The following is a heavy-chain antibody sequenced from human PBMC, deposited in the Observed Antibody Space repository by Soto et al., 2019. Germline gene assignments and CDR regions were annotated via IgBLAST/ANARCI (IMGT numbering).Heavy chain of an antibody. J-gene: IGHJ4*02. CDR2: IWYDGSNK. CDR3: AREGRGTAMVLSY. Sequence: QVQLVESGGGVVQPGRSLRLSCAASGFTFSSYGMHWVRQAPGKGLEWVAVIWYDGSNKYYADSVKGRFTISRDNSKNTLYLQMNSLRAEDTAVYYCAREGRGTAMVLSYWGQGTLVTVSS. D-gene: IGHD5-18*01. V-gene: IGHV3-33*01. CDR1: GFTFSSYG.